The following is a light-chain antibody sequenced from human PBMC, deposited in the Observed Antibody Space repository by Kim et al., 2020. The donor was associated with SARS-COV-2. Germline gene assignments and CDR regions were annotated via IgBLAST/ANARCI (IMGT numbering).Light chain of an antibody. CDR2: AAS. Sequence: DIQMTQSPSYLSASIGDRVTITCRASQGITNYLAWYQQKPGKVPMLLIYAASALQSGVPSRFSGSGSATDFTLTISNLQPEDVATYYCQKYNSVPLTFGGGTKVDIK. V-gene: IGKV1-27*01. CDR1: QGITNY. J-gene: IGKJ4*01. CDR3: QKYNSVPLT.